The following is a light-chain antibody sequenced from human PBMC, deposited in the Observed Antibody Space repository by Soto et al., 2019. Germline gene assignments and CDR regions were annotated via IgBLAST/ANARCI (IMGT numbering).Light chain of an antibody. CDR2: GAS. J-gene: IGKJ4*01. CDR3: QQTSLTVLT. V-gene: IGKV1-39*01. CDR1: QSISSY. Sequence: DIQMTQSPSSLSASEGGRVTITCRASQSISSYLHWYQQKPGKAPKLLIYGASSLESGVPARFSGSGTGTDFTLTIRNLQPEDFATYYCQQTSLTVLTSGGGTKV.